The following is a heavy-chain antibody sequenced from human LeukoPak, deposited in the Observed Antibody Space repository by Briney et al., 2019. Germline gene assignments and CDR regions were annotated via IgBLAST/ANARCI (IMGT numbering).Heavy chain of an antibody. CDR2: INPNSGGT. Sequence: ASVKVSCKASGYTFTGYYMHWVRQAPGQGLEWMGWINPNSGGTNYAQKFQGRVTMTRDTSISTAYMELSRLRSDDTAVYYCARDVRSTSTRNAWGPTGDYWGQGTLVTVSS. D-gene: IGHD2-2*01. CDR3: ARDVRSTSTRNAWGPTGDY. J-gene: IGHJ4*02. CDR1: GYTFTGYY. V-gene: IGHV1-2*02.